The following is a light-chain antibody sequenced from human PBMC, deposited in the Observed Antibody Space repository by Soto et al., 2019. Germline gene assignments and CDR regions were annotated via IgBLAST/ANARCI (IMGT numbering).Light chain of an antibody. J-gene: IGKJ1*01. V-gene: IGKV1-39*01. CDR1: QSIRRY. CDR2: AAS. CDR3: QQSDSTPRT. Sequence: DIQMTQSPSSLSASVGDRVTLTCRASQSIRRYLNWYQQKPGKAPKLLTYAASILQSGVPSRFIGSGSGTDFTLTMSDLQLEDFATYYCQQSDSTPRTFGQGTKVEIQ.